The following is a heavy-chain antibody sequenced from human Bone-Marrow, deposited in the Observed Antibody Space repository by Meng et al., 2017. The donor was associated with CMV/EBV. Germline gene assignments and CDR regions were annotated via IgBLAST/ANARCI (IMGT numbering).Heavy chain of an antibody. CDR1: SGSYY. Sequence: SGSYYWSWIRQHPGKGLEYIGYIYYSGSTYYNPSLKSRVTISVDTSKNQFSLKLSSVTAADTAVYYCARGSTKGLIRFLEWLSFDYWGQGTLVTVSS. J-gene: IGHJ4*02. V-gene: IGHV4-31*02. CDR2: IYYSGST. D-gene: IGHD3-3*01. CDR3: ARGSTKGLIRFLEWLSFDY.